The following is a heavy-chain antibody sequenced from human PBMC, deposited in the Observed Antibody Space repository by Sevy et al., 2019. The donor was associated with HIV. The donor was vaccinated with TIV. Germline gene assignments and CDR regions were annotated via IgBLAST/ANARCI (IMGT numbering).Heavy chain of an antibody. J-gene: IGHJ4*02. D-gene: IGHD3-22*01. V-gene: IGHV4-39*01. CDR3: ARVYYYDSSGSKYFDY. CDR2: IYYSGST. CDR1: GGSISSSSYY. Sequence: SETLSLTCTVSGGSISSSSYYWGWIRQPPGKGLEWIGSIYYSGSTYYNPSLKSRVTISVDTSKNQFSLKLSSVTAADTAVYYCARVYYYDSSGSKYFDYWGQGTLVTVSS.